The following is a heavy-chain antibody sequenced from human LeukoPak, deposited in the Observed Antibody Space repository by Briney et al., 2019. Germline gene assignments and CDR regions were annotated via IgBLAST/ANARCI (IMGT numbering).Heavy chain of an antibody. J-gene: IGHJ4*02. V-gene: IGHV3-9*01. CDR1: GFTFDDYA. CDR3: ARDPSRLGELSLYFDY. Sequence: GGSLRLSCAASGFTFDDYAMHWVRQAPGKGLEWVSGISWNSGSIGYADSVKGRFTISRDNAKNSLYLQMNSLRAEDTAVYYCARDPSRLGELSLYFDYWGQGTLVTVSS. D-gene: IGHD3-16*02. CDR2: ISWNSGSI.